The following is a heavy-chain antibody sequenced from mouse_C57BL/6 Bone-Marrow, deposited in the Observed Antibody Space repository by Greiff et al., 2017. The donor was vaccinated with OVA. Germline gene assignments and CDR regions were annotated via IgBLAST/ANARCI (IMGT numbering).Heavy chain of an antibody. D-gene: IGHD1-1*01. CDR2: IWWDDDK. CDR3: ARSLLLRSWFAY. V-gene: IGHV8-8*01. CDR1: GFSLSTFGMG. J-gene: IGHJ3*01. Sequence: QVTLKESGPGILQPSQTLSLTCSFSGFSLSTFGMGVGWIRQPSGKGLEWLAHIWWDDDKYYNPALKSRLTISKDTSTNQVFLKIANVDTAETATYYCARSLLLRSWFAYWGQGTLVTVSA.